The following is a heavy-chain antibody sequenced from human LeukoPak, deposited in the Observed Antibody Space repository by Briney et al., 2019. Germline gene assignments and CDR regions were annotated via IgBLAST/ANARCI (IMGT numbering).Heavy chain of an antibody. J-gene: IGHJ4*02. D-gene: IGHD4-23*01. V-gene: IGHV4-61*02. CDR3: ARGRATVVRNRPAHYYFDY. CDR1: GGSISSGNYY. Sequence: EPSQTLSLTCTVSGGSISSGNYYWSWIRQPAGKGLEWIGRIYTSGSTYDSPSLKSRVTISVDTSKNQFSLKLSSVTAADTAVYYCARGRATVVRNRPAHYYFDYWGQGTLVTVSS. CDR2: IYTSGST.